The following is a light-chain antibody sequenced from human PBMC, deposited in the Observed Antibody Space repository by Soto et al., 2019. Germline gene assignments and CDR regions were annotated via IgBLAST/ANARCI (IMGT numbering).Light chain of an antibody. V-gene: IGKV1-17*03. Sequence: DIQMTQSPSAMSASVGDKVTLTCRASQGISNHLVWFQQKPGQVPKRLIYDASVLQPGVSSRFSGSGSGTEFTLTISSLQPDEFATYYCQQYNSYPWTFGQGNKVDIK. J-gene: IGKJ1*01. CDR1: QGISNH. CDR3: QQYNSYPWT. CDR2: DAS.